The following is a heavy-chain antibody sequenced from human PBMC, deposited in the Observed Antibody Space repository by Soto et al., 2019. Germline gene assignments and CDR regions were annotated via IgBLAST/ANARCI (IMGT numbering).Heavy chain of an antibody. CDR2: INSDGSST. CDR3: ARGKTHDYGDPIPDDAFDI. Sequence: EVQLVESGGGLVQPGGSLRLSCAASGFTFSSYWMHWVRQAPGKGLVWVSRINSDGSSTSYADSVKGRFTISRDNAKNTLYLQMNSLRAEDTAVYYCARGKTHDYGDPIPDDAFDIWGQGTMVTVSS. CDR1: GFTFSSYW. V-gene: IGHV3-74*01. D-gene: IGHD4-17*01. J-gene: IGHJ3*02.